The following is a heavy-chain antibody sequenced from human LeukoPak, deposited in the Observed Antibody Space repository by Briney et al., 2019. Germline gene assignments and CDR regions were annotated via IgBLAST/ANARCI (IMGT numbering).Heavy chain of an antibody. CDR2: IWYDGSNK. V-gene: IGHV3-33*03. CDR1: GFTFSSYG. D-gene: IGHD1-26*01. Sequence: PGGSLRLSCAASGFTFSSYGMHWVRQAPGKGLEWVAVIWYDGSNKYYADSVKGRFTISRDNSKNTLYLLMNSPRAEDTAVYYCAKVSLVGATTPFDYWGQGTLVTVSS. CDR3: AKVSLVGATTPFDY. J-gene: IGHJ4*02.